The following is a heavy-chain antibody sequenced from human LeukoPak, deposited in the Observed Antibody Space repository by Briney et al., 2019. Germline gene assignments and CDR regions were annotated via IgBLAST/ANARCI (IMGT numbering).Heavy chain of an antibody. CDR3: ARGGDTVVVPVTFDP. V-gene: IGHV4-34*01. D-gene: IGHD2-2*01. CDR2: INHSGST. J-gene: IGHJ5*02. CDR1: GGSFSGYY. Sequence: SETLSLTCAVYGGSFSGYYWSWIRQPPGKGLEWIGEINHSGSTNYNPSLKSRVTISVDTSKNQFSLKLSSMTAADTAVYYCARGGDTVVVPVTFDPWGQGTLVTVSS.